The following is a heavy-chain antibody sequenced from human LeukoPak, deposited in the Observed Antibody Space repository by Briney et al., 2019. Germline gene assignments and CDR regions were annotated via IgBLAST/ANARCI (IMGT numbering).Heavy chain of an antibody. CDR3: VKGRISEDGLDF. Sequence: PGGSLRLSCAASGFTFSRSAMTWVRQTPGKGLDWVSSISSSGNTYYADSVKGRFTISRDNSKNMLYLQMNSLRAEDTAVYYCVKGRISEDGLDFWGQRTLVTVSS. CDR2: ISSSGNT. D-gene: IGHD6-13*01. CDR1: GFTFSRSA. V-gene: IGHV3-23*01. J-gene: IGHJ4*02.